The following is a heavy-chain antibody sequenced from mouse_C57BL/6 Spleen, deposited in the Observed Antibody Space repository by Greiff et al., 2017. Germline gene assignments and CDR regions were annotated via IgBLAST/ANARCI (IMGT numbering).Heavy chain of an antibody. V-gene: IGHV1-22*01. Sequence: VQLQQSGPELVKPGASVQMSCKASGYTFTDYNMHWVKQSHGKSLEWIGYINPNNGGTSYNQKFKGKATLTVNKSSSTAYMEIRSLTSEDSAVYYCARAGRVKAVDYWGQGTTLTVSS. CDR3: ARAGRVKAVDY. CDR2: INPNNGGT. J-gene: IGHJ2*01. CDR1: GYTFTDYN.